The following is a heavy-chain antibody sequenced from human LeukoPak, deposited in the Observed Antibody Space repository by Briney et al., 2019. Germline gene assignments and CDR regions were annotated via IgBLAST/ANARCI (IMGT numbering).Heavy chain of an antibody. V-gene: IGHV3-9*03. CDR1: GSTFDDYA. Sequence: PGGSLRLSCAASGSTFDDYAMHWVRQAPGKGLEWVSGISWNSGSIGYADSVKGRFTISRDNAKNSLYLQMNSLRAEDMALYYCAKGYSYGFVDAFDIWGQGTMATVSS. CDR2: ISWNSGSI. CDR3: AKGYSYGFVDAFDI. D-gene: IGHD5-18*01. J-gene: IGHJ3*02.